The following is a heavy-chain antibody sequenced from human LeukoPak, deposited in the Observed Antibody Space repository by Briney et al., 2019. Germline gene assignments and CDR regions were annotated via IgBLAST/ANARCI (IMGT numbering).Heavy chain of an antibody. V-gene: IGHV4-59*01. CDR2: IYDTGIT. J-gene: IGHJ3*02. CDR1: GHSISNYY. CDR3: ARVRNFPDAFDI. Sequence: SETLSLTCTVSGHSISNYYWAWIRQPPGRGLEWIGHIYDTGITKDNPALKSRLTISLQTSRNRFSLNLSSLTAADTAIYFCARVRNFPDAFDIWGQGRMVTVSS.